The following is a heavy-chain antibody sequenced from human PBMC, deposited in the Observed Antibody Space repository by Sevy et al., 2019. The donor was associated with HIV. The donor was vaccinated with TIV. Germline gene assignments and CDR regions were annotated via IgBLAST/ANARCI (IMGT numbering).Heavy chain of an antibody. CDR3: ARTRQQLALPGTRYYMDV. Sequence: SETLSLTCAVYGGSFSGYYWSWIRQPPGKGLEWIGEINHSGSTNYNPSLKSRVTISVDTSKNQFSLKLSSVTAADTAVYYCARTRQQLALPGTRYYMDVWGKGTTVTVSS. CDR2: INHSGST. V-gene: IGHV4-34*01. CDR1: GGSFSGYY. J-gene: IGHJ6*03. D-gene: IGHD6-13*01.